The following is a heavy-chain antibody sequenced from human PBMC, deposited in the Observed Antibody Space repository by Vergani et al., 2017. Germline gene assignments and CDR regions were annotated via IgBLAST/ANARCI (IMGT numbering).Heavy chain of an antibody. D-gene: IGHD3-3*01. CDR2: IYYSGST. V-gene: IGHV4-59*01. Sequence: QVQLQESGPGLVKPSETLSLTCTVSGDSISSYYWSWIRQPPGKGLEWIGFIYYSGSTNYNPSLKSRVTISVDTSKNQFSLKLSSVTAADTAVYYCARSRVGVAIPHLFDYWGQGTLVTVSS. J-gene: IGHJ4*02. CDR1: GDSISSYY. CDR3: ARSRVGVAIPHLFDY.